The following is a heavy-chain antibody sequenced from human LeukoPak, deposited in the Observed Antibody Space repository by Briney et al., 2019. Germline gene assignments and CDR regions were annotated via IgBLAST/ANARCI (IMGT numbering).Heavy chain of an antibody. D-gene: IGHD2-2*01. J-gene: IGHJ6*02. Sequence: GASVKVSCKASGYTFTSYDINWVRQATGQGLEWMGWMNPNSGNTGYAQKFQGRVTMTRNTSISTAYMELSSLRSEGTAVYYCASPMRPAAILNYGMDVWGQGTTVTVSS. CDR3: ASPMRPAAILNYGMDV. CDR1: GYTFTSYD. V-gene: IGHV1-8*01. CDR2: MNPNSGNT.